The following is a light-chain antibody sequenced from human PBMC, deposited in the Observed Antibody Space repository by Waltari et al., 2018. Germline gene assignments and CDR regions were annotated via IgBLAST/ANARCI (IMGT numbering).Light chain of an antibody. J-gene: IGKJ2*01. Sequence: DIQMTQSPSSLSASVGDRVTITCRASQSISTYLNWYQQRPGKAPKLLIYAASRLQSGVPSRFSGSGSGTDFTLTISSLQPEDFATFYCQQSYSIPYTFGQGTNLEIK. CDR1: QSISTY. CDR2: AAS. V-gene: IGKV1-39*01. CDR3: QQSYSIPYT.